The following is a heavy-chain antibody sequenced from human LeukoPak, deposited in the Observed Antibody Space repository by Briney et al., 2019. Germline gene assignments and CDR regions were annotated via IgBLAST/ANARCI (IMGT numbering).Heavy chain of an antibody. CDR1: GFTFSGYC. J-gene: IGHJ4*02. CDR3: ARDYSGYSYAFDF. D-gene: IGHD5-18*01. V-gene: IGHV3-11*01. CDR2: ISSSGSTI. Sequence: GGSLRLSCAASGFTFSGYCITWIRQAPGKGLEWVSYISSSGSTIYYADSVKGRFTISRDNAKNSLYLQMNRLRAEDTAVYYCARDYSGYSYAFDFWGQGTLVSVSS.